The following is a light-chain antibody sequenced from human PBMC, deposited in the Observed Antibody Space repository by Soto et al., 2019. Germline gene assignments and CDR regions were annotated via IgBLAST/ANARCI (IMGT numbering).Light chain of an antibody. Sequence: EVVLTQSPGTLSLSPGERATLSCSASQSINNNYLAWYQQRPGQAPRLLIYGSSDRATGIPDRFSGSGSGTDFTLTISRLEAEDFAVYYCHQYGSSPPYTFGQGTKLEI. V-gene: IGKV3-20*01. J-gene: IGKJ2*01. CDR2: GSS. CDR3: HQYGSSPPYT. CDR1: QSINNNY.